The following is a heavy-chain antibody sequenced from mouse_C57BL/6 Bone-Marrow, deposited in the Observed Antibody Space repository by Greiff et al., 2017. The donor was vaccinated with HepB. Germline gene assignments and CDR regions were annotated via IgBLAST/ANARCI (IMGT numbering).Heavy chain of an antibody. CDR3: ATTIVTSYYYAMDY. CDR2: ISSGSSTI. J-gene: IGHJ4*01. V-gene: IGHV5-17*01. D-gene: IGHD2-5*01. Sequence: DVKLVESGGGLVKPGGFLKLSCAASGFTFSDYGMHWVRQAPEKGLEWVAYISSGSSTIYYADTVKGRFTISRDNAKNTLFLQMTSLRSEDTAMYYCATTIVTSYYYAMDYWGQGTSVTVSS. CDR1: GFTFSDYG.